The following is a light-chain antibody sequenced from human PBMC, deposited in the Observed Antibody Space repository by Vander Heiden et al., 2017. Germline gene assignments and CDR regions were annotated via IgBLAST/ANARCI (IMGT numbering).Light chain of an antibody. CDR3: NSFTNTHIGV. Sequence: QSALPQPASVSGSPGQSITISCSGTSSDVGGYDYVSWYQQHPGRAPKLIIYEVTNRPSGVSNRFSGSKSGNTASLTISGLQAEDEADYYCNSFTNTHIGVFGGGTKLTVL. J-gene: IGLJ3*02. V-gene: IGLV2-14*01. CDR1: SSDVGGYDY. CDR2: EVT.